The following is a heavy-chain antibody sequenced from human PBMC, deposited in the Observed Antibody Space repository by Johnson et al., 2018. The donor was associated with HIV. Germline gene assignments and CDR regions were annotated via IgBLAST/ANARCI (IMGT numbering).Heavy chain of an antibody. D-gene: IGHD5-18*01. CDR3: ARDHGQLWLLPAFDI. CDR1: GFTFSNYG. V-gene: IGHV3-30*03. J-gene: IGHJ3*02. CDR2: IRYDGSNA. Sequence: QVQLVESGGGVVQPGRSLRLSCAASGFTFSNYGIHWVRQAPGKVLEWVAFIRYDGSNAYYVDSVKGRFTISRDNSKNTLYLQMNSLRVEDTAVYYCARDHGQLWLLPAFDIWGQGTMVTVSS.